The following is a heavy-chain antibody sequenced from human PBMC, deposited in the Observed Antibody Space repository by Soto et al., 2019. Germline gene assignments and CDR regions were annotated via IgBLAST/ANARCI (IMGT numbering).Heavy chain of an antibody. J-gene: IGHJ4*02. D-gene: IGHD2-21*02. CDR2: IHHSGST. V-gene: IGHV4-4*02. CDR3: ARGVYGRDSL. CDR1: GGSISIINW. Sequence: PSETLSLTCAVSGGSISIINWWSGFRQPPGKGLEWIGEIHHSGSTNYNPSLKSRVTISVDKSKNQFSLKLSSVTAADTAVYYCARGVYGRDSLWGRGTLVTVSS.